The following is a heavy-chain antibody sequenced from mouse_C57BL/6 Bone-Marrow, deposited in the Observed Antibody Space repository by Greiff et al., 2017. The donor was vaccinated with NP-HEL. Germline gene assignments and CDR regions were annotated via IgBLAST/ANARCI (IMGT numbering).Heavy chain of an antibody. CDR1: GFNITDDY. D-gene: IGHD2-4*01. J-gene: IGHJ3*01. Sequence: VQLQQSGAELVRPGASVKLSCTASGFNITDDYMHWVKQRPEQGLEWIGWIDPENGATEYASTFQGKATISADTSSNTAYLQLSSLTSEDTAVYYCTTFDYDPTWFAYWGQGTLVTVSA. CDR2: IDPENGAT. V-gene: IGHV14-4*01. CDR3: TTFDYDPTWFAY.